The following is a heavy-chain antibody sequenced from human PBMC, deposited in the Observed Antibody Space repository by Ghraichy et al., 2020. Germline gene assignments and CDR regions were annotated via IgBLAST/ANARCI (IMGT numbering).Heavy chain of an antibody. Sequence: GSLRLSCTASGFTFGDYAMSWFRQAPGKRLEWVGFIRSKAYGGTTEYAASVKGRFTISRDDSKSIAYLQMNSLKTEDTAVYYCTRRSGSYTFDYWGQGTLVTVSS. V-gene: IGHV3-49*03. D-gene: IGHD1-26*01. CDR3: TRRSGSYTFDY. CDR1: GFTFGDYA. CDR2: IRSKAYGGTT. J-gene: IGHJ4*02.